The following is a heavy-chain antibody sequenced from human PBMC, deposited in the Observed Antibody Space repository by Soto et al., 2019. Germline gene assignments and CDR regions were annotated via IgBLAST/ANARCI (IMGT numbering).Heavy chain of an antibody. J-gene: IGHJ4*02. CDR2: ISAYNGNT. CDR3: ARAKLRFLEWLYLPLGYFDY. V-gene: IGHV1-18*04. D-gene: IGHD3-3*01. Sequence: ASVKVSCKASGYTFTSYGISWVRQAPGQGLEWMGWISAYNGNTNYAQKLQGRVTMTTDTSTSTAYMELRSLRSDDTAVYYCARAKLRFLEWLYLPLGYFDYWGQGTLVTVSS. CDR1: GYTFTSYG.